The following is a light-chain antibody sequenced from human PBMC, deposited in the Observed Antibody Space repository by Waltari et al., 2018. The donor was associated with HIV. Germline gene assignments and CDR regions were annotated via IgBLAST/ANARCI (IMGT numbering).Light chain of an antibody. J-gene: IGLJ2*01. V-gene: IGLV2-8*01. CDR3: SSYAGSNNLV. Sequence: QSALTQPPSASGSPGQSVTISCTGTSSDVGGYNFVSWYQQHPGKAPKLMIFEVTKRPSGVPARFSGSKSSNTASLTVSGLQADDEADYYCSSYAGSNNLVFGGGTKLTVL. CDR1: SSDVGGYNF. CDR2: EVT.